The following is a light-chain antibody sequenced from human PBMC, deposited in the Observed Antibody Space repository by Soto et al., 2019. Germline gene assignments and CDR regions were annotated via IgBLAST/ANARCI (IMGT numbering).Light chain of an antibody. Sequence: DIKMTQSPSTLSASLGDRVTITCRASQSISSWLAWYQQKPGKAPKLLIYKASSLESGVPSRFSGSGSGTEFTLTISSLQPDDFATYYCQQYNSSPWTFGQGTKVEIK. V-gene: IGKV1-5*03. CDR3: QQYNSSPWT. CDR1: QSISSW. J-gene: IGKJ1*01. CDR2: KAS.